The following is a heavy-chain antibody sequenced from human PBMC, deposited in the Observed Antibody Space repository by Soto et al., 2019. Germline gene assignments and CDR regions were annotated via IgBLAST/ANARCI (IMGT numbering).Heavy chain of an antibody. CDR3: SRDPSDYGDYVVDY. Sequence: GASVKVSCKASGYTFTSYGISWVRQAPGQGLEWMGWISAYNGNTNYAQKLQGRVTITTDTSTSTAYMELSSLRSEDTAVYYCSRDPSDYGDYVVDYWGHGSLVTGSS. CDR1: GYTFTSYG. CDR2: ISAYNGNT. V-gene: IGHV1-18*01. J-gene: IGHJ4*01. D-gene: IGHD4-17*01.